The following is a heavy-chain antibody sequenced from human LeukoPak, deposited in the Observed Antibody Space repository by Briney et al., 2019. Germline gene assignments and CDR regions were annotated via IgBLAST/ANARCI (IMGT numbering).Heavy chain of an antibody. Sequence: PSETLSLTCTVSGGSISSYYWTWIRQPPGKGLEWIGYIYHTGSSNYNPSLESRVTISVDTSKNQFSLKLNSVTAADTAVYYCARGDPYHFHSWGQGTLVTVSS. CDR2: IYHTGSS. CDR1: GGSISSYY. CDR3: ARGDPYHFHS. J-gene: IGHJ4*02. V-gene: IGHV4-59*01.